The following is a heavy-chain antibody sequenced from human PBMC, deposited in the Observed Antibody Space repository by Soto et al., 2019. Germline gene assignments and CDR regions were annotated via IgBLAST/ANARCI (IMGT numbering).Heavy chain of an antibody. V-gene: IGHV4-59*01. CDR1: GGSFNNDY. Sequence: QVHLQESGPGLVKPSETLSLSCTISGGSFNNDYWTWIRQSPGKGLEWIGYIFHSGITDYNPSVKSRVTISIDKSKNLFSLKLTSVTAADTAVYYCARDRYFYDGAGYYRTLDSWGQGILVTVSS. CDR2: IFHSGIT. J-gene: IGHJ5*01. D-gene: IGHD3-22*01. CDR3: ARDRYFYDGAGYYRTLDS.